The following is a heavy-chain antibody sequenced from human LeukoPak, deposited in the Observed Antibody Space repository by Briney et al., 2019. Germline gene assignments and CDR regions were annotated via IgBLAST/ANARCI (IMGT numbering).Heavy chain of an antibody. J-gene: IGHJ4*02. CDR2: IYHSGST. D-gene: IGHD2-15*01. V-gene: IGHV4-38-2*02. CDR1: GYSISSGYY. Sequence: SETLSLTCAVSGYSISSGYYWGWIRQPPGKGLEWIGSIYHSGSTYYNPSLKNRVTISVDTSKNQSSLKLSSVTAADTAVYYCARDLGYCSGGSCHYYFDYWGQGTLVTVSS. CDR3: ARDLGYCSGGSCHYYFDY.